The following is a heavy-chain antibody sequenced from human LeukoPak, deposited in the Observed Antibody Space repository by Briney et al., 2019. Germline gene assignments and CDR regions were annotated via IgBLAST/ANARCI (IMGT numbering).Heavy chain of an antibody. Sequence: PSETLSLTCAGYGGSFSGYYWSWIRQPPGKGLEWIGEINHSGSTNYNPSLKSRVPISLHTPKNRFPLKLSSVTAADTAVYYCARGCRPITIFGVVIIGVNWFDPWGQGTLVTVSS. CDR3: ARGCRPITIFGVVIIGVNWFDP. CDR2: INHSGST. CDR1: GGSFSGYY. V-gene: IGHV4-34*01. J-gene: IGHJ5*02. D-gene: IGHD3-3*01.